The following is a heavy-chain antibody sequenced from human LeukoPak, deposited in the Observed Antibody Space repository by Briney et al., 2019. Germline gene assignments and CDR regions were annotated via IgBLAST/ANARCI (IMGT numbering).Heavy chain of an antibody. Sequence: GESLKSSCKGSGYRFTSYWIGWVRPMPGKGLEWMGIIYPGDSDTRYSPSFQGQVTISADKSISTAYLQWSSLKASDTAMYYCARTYYDFWSGYYLYFDYWGQGTLVTVSS. CDR3: ARTYYDFWSGYYLYFDY. CDR1: GYRFTSYW. CDR2: IYPGDSDT. D-gene: IGHD3-3*01. V-gene: IGHV5-51*01. J-gene: IGHJ4*02.